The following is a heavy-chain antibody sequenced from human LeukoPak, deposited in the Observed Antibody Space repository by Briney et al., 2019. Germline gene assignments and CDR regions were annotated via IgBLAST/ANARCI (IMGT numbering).Heavy chain of an antibody. V-gene: IGHV3-23*01. J-gene: IGHJ5*02. D-gene: IGHD2-15*01. CDR1: GFTFSNYA. CDR2: ITASGDST. Sequence: GGSLRLSCAASGFTFSNYAMSWVRQAPGKGLEWVSSITASGDSTFYADSLKGRLIISRGNSQTTLYLQMNSLTAEDTAVYYCAKSKWPESFDIGGSGHNHWGQGTLVTVST. CDR3: AKSKWPESFDIGGSGHNH.